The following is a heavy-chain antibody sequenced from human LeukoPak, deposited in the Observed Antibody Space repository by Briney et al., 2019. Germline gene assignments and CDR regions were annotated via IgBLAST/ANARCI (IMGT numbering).Heavy chain of an antibody. D-gene: IGHD3-10*01. V-gene: IGHV3-43*02. Sequence: GGSLRLSCAASGFPFDDYAMHWVRPAPGKGLEWVSLISGDGGSTYYSDSVKGRFTISRDNSKNSLYLQMNSLRTEDTALYYCAKAVGLPWFGELEYWGQGTLVTVSS. CDR1: GFPFDDYA. CDR2: ISGDGGST. J-gene: IGHJ4*02. CDR3: AKAVGLPWFGELEY.